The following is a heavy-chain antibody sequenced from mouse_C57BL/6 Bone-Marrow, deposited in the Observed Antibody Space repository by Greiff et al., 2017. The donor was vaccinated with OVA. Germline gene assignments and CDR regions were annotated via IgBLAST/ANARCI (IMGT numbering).Heavy chain of an antibody. CDR1: GFTFSDYY. Sequence: DVQLVESEGGLVQPGSSMTLSCTASGFTFSDYYMAWVRQVPEKGLEWVANINYDGSSTYYLDSLKSRFIISRDNAKNILYLQMSSLKSEDTATYYCARRGSSYYAMDYWGQGTSVTVSS. V-gene: IGHV5-16*01. CDR2: INYDGSST. J-gene: IGHJ4*01. CDR3: ARRGSSYYAMDY.